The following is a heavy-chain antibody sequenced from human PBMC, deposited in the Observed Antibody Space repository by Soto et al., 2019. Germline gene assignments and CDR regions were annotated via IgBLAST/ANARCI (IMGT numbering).Heavy chain of an antibody. Sequence: GGSLRLSCTASGFTFGDYAMSWFRQAPGKGLEWVGFIRSKAYGGTTEYAASVKGRFTISRDDSKSIAYLQMNSLKTEDTAVYYCTRGEFRDYYYYMDVWGQGTTVTVSS. J-gene: IGHJ6*03. CDR2: IRSKAYGGTT. CDR1: GFTFGDYA. D-gene: IGHD2-21*01. V-gene: IGHV3-49*03. CDR3: TRGEFRDYYYYMDV.